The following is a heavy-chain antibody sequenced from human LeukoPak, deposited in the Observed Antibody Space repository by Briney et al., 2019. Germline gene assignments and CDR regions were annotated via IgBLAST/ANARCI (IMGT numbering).Heavy chain of an antibody. CDR2: ISSDGSNE. J-gene: IGHJ4*02. Sequence: PGMSLRLSCAASGFTFTSFPMHWVRQAPGKGLEWVAIISSDGSNEYYADSVQGRFTISRDNSKNTLYLQMNSLRAEDTAVYYCASEMTNRYYFDYWGQGTLVTVSS. CDR1: GFTFTSFP. D-gene: IGHD1-14*01. V-gene: IGHV3-30*04. CDR3: ASEMTNRYYFDY.